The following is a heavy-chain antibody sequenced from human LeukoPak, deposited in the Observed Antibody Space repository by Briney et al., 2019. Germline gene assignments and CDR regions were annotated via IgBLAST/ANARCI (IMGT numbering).Heavy chain of an antibody. J-gene: IGHJ3*02. CDR3: ARVRYCGGDCFDAFDI. V-gene: IGHV4-59*01. CDR2: IYYSGST. Sequence: SETLSLTCTVSGGSISSYYWSWIRQPPGKGLEWIGYIYYSGSTNYNPSLKSRVTISVDTSKNQFSLKLSSVTAADTAVYYCARVRYCGGDCFDAFDIWGQGTMVTVSS. CDR1: GGSISSYY. D-gene: IGHD2-21*02.